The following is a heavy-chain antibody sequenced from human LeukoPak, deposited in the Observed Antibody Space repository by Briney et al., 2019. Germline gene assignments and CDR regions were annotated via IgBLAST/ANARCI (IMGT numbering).Heavy chain of an antibody. V-gene: IGHV1-8*02. J-gene: IGHJ4*02. CDR1: GYTFTGYY. CDR2: MNPNSGNT. D-gene: IGHD3-16*01. Sequence: ASVKVSCKASGYTFTGYYMHWVRQATGQGLEWMGWMNPNSGNTGYAQKFQGRVTMTRNTSISTAYMELSSLRSEDTAVYYCARWGGAKESPFLDYWGQGTLVTVSS. CDR3: ARWGGAKESPFLDY.